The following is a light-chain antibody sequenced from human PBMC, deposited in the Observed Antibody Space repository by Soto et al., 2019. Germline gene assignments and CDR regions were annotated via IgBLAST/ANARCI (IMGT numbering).Light chain of an antibody. Sequence: GPGQTARITCGGDHIGGKSVHWYQQKPGQAPLLVVYDDADRPSGIPERFSGSNSDNTATLTIGRVEAGDEADYYCQVWDAGSDHVVFGGGTQLTVL. CDR2: DDA. CDR3: QVWDAGSDHVV. CDR1: HIGGKS. V-gene: IGLV3-21*02. J-gene: IGLJ2*01.